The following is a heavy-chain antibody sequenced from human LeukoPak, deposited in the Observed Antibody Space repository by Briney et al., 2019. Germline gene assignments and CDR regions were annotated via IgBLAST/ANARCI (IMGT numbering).Heavy chain of an antibody. CDR2: IYSGGST. J-gene: IGHJ4*02. Sequence: GGSLRLSCAASGFTVNNNYMSWVRQAPGKGLEWVSIIYSGGSTYYADSVKGRFTISRDNSKNTLYLQMNSLRAEDTAVYYCARVTGPTSTVVRGVIIPAFDYWGQGTLVTVSS. V-gene: IGHV3-53*01. CDR3: ARVTGPTSTVVRGVIIPAFDY. CDR1: GFTVNNNY. D-gene: IGHD3-10*01.